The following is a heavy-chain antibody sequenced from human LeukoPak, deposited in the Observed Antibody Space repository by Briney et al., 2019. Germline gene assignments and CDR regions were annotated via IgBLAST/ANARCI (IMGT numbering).Heavy chain of an antibody. J-gene: IGHJ4*02. Sequence: GGSLRLSCAASGFTFSSYGMHWVRQAPGKGLEWVAFIRYDGSNKYYADSVKGRFTISRDNSKNTLYLQMNSLRAEDTAVYYCARDISSGWPRGGGYFDYWGQGTLVTVSS. D-gene: IGHD6-19*01. V-gene: IGHV3-30*02. CDR3: ARDISSGWPRGGGYFDY. CDR2: IRYDGSNK. CDR1: GFTFSSYG.